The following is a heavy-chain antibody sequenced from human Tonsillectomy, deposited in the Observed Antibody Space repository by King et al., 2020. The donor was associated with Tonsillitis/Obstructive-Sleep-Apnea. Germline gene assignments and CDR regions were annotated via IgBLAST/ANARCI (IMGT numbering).Heavy chain of an antibody. Sequence: TLKESGPTLVKPPQTLTLTCTFSGFSLSTSGVGVGWIRQPPGKALEWLALIYWDDDKRYSPSLKSNLTITKDTSKNQVVLTMTNMDPVDTATYYCAHLTLLYDPNTFDIWGQGTMVTVSS. CDR1: GFSLSTSGVG. CDR2: IYWDDDK. J-gene: IGHJ3*02. V-gene: IGHV2-5*02. CDR3: AHLTLLYDPNTFDI. D-gene: IGHD2-21*02.